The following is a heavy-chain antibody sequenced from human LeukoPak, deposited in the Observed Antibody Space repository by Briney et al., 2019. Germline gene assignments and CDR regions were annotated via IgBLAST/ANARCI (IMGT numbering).Heavy chain of an antibody. CDR3: ARCHYFGSGAYDY. CDR2: IFHSGST. V-gene: IGHV4-4*02. J-gene: IGHJ4*02. CDR1: GGSISISSSNW. D-gene: IGHD3-10*01. Sequence: SETLSLTCAVSGGSISISSSNWWSWVRQPPGKGLEWIGEIFHSGSTNYNPSLKSRVTISVDTSKNQFSLKLSSVTAADTAVYYCARCHYFGSGAYDYWGQGTLVTVSS.